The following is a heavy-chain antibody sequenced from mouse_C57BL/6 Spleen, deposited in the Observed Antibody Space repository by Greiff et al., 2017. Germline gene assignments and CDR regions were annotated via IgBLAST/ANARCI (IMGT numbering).Heavy chain of an antibody. CDR3: ARRYGSSHGGYFDV. J-gene: IGHJ1*03. V-gene: IGHV3-6*01. D-gene: IGHD1-1*01. CDR1: GYSITSGYY. Sequence: VQLKESGPGLVKPSPSLSLTCSVTGYSITSGYYWNWIRQFPGNKLEWMGYISYDGSNNYNTSLKNRSSITRDTSKNQFFLKLNSVTTEDTATYYCARRYGSSHGGYFDVWGTGTTVTVSS. CDR2: ISYDGSN.